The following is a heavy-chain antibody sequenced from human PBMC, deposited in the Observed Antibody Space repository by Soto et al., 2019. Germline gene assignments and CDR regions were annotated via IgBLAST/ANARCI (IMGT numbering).Heavy chain of an antibody. CDR2: IYWDDDK. CDR3: AHTRFGYDSSGINAFDI. CDR1: GFSLSTSGVG. Sequence: QITLKESGPTLVKPTQTLTLTCTFSGFSLSTSGVGVGWIRQPPGKALEWLALIYWDDDKRYSPSLKSRLTITKDTSKNQVVLTMTNMDPVDTATYYCAHTRFGYDSSGINAFDIWGQGTMVTVSS. D-gene: IGHD3-22*01. J-gene: IGHJ3*02. V-gene: IGHV2-5*02.